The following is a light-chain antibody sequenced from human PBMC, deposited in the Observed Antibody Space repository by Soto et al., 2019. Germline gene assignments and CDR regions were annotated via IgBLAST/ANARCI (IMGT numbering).Light chain of an antibody. J-gene: IGKJ5*01. V-gene: IGKV3-11*01. CDR3: QQRFDWPKIT. CDR1: ERLSSVY. CDR2: GAS. Sequence: EIVLTQSPGTLSLSPGERATLSCRASERLSSVYLAWYQQRPGQPPRLLIYGASNRATGIPARFSGSGSGTDFTLTISSLEPEDFGVFYCQQRFDWPKITFGQGTRLEI.